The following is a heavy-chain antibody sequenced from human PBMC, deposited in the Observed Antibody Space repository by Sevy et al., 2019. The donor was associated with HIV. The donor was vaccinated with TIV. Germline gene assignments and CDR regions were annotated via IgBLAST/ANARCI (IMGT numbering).Heavy chain of an antibody. CDR1: GFTFSSYG. V-gene: IGHV3-33*01. CDR3: ARGLAALPGYYYGMDV. CDR2: IWYDGSNK. J-gene: IGHJ6*02. Sequence: GESLKISCAASGFTFSSYGMHWVRQAPGKGLEWVAVIWYDGSNKYYADSVKGRFTISRDNSKNTFHLQMSSLRLEDTGAYYCARGLAALPGYYYGMDVWGQGTTVTVSS. D-gene: IGHD6-6*01.